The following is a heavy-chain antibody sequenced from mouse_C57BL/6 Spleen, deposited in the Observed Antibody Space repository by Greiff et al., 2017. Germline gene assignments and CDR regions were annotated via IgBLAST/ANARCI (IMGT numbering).Heavy chain of an antibody. CDR2: INPYNGGT. V-gene: IGHV1-19*01. CDR3: ARDGYSFFAY. D-gene: IGHD2-3*01. CDR1: GYTFTDYY. Sequence: EVQLQQSGPVLVKPGASVKMSCKASGYTFTDYYMNWVKQSHGKSLEWIGVINPYNGGTSYNQKFKGKATLTVDKSSSTAYMELNSLTSEDSAVYYCARDGYSFFAYWGQGTLVTVSA. J-gene: IGHJ3*01.